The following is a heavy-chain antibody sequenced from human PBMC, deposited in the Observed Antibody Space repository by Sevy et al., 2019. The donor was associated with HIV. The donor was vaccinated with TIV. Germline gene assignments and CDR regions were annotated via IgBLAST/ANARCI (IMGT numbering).Heavy chain of an antibody. D-gene: IGHD3-22*01. Sequence: SETLSLTCTVSGASISNYYWTWIRQPPGKGLEWIGYIYNSGSSNSGSTNYNPSLKSRVTISVDTSKNKFSLKLRSVTAADTALYYCARYYYDSSGPGSWFVPWGQGTLVTVS. CDR2: IYNSGSSNSGST. J-gene: IGHJ5*02. CDR3: ARYYYDSSGPGSWFVP. V-gene: IGHV4-59*01. CDR1: GASISNYY.